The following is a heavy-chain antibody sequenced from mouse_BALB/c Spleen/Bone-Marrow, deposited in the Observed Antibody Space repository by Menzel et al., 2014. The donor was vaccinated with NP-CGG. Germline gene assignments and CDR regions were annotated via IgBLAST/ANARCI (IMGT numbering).Heavy chain of an antibody. CDR1: GFTFSSYA. Sequence: EVKVEESGGGLVKPGGSLKLSCAAPGFTFSSYAMSWVRQSPEKRLEWVAEISSGGSYTYYPDTVTGRFTISRDNAKNTLYLEMSSLRSEDTAMYYCARDHYGYYTMDYWGQGTSVTVSS. D-gene: IGHD1-2*01. J-gene: IGHJ4*01. CDR2: ISSGGSYT. CDR3: ARDHYGYYTMDY. V-gene: IGHV5-9-4*01.